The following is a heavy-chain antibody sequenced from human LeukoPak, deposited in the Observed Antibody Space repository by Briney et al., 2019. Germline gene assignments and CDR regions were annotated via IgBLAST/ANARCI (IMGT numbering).Heavy chain of an antibody. D-gene: IGHD4-11*01. CDR2: FDPEDGET. V-gene: IGHV1-24*01. CDR1: GYTLTELS. CDR3: ATNDLLAVTGGEFDY. Sequence: GASVKLSFKVSGYTLTELSMHWVRQAPGKGLEWMGGFDPEDGETIYAQKFQGRVTMTEDTSTDTAYMELSSLRSEDTAVYYCATNDLLAVTGGEFDYWGQGTLVTVSS. J-gene: IGHJ4*02.